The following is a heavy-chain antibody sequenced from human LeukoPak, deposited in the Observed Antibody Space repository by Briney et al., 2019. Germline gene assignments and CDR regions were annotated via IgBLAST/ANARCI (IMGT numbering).Heavy chain of an antibody. V-gene: IGHV3-23*01. J-gene: IGHJ4*02. CDR3: AKARSTVVTPKSY. D-gene: IGHD4-23*01. CDR1: GFSFSNHW. Sequence: GSLRLSCAASGFSFSNHWMTWVRQAPGKGLEWVSAISGSGGSTYYADSVKGRFTISRDNSKNTLYLQMNSLRAEDTAVYYCAKARSTVVTPKSYWGQGTLVTVSS. CDR2: ISGSGGST.